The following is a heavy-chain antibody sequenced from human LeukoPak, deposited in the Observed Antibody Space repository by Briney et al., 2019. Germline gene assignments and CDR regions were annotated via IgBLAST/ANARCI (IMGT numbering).Heavy chain of an antibody. CDR1: GYSISSGYY. D-gene: IGHD3-22*01. J-gene: IGHJ5*02. CDR2: IYHSGNT. CDR3: ARETYYYDSSVYTDYYNYFDP. V-gene: IGHV4-38-2*02. Sequence: SETLSLTCAVSGYSISSGYYWGWIRQPPGKGLEWIGTIYHSGNTYYNPSLRSRVTISVDTSKNQFPLRLSSVTAADTAVYYCARETYYYDSSVYTDYYNYFDPWGQGTLVTVSS.